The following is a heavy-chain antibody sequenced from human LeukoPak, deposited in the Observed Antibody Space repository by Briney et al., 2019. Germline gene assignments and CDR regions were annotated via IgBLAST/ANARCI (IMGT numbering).Heavy chain of an antibody. D-gene: IGHD3-3*01. CDR1: GFTFSTYG. CDR3: ARDFGVTNYQFDY. CDR2: IWHDGSKK. J-gene: IGHJ4*02. V-gene: IGHV3-33*01. Sequence: GGSLRPSCAASGFTFSTYGFHWVRQAPGKGLEWVAVIWHDGSKKYSAEYVKGRFTISGDDSKNTLYLQMDSLRAEDRAVYYCARDFGVTNYQFDYWGQGTLVTVSS.